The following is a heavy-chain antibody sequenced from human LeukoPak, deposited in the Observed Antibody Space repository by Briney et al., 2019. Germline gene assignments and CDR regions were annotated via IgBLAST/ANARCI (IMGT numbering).Heavy chain of an antibody. Sequence: ASVKVSCKASGYTFPNYGISWVRQAPGQGLEWMGWISADNGNTNYAQKLQGRVTMSTDTSTTTAYMELRSLRSDDTAVYYCARQLPIARGVWVSFGVADLRAGLGVWGQGTTVTVSS. CDR1: GYTFPNYG. CDR2: ISADNGNT. V-gene: IGHV1-18*01. CDR3: ARQLPIARGVWVSFGVADLRAGLGV. J-gene: IGHJ6*02. D-gene: IGHD3-3*01.